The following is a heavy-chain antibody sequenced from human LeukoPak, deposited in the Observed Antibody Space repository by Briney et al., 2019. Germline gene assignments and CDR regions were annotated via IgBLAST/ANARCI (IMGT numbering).Heavy chain of an antibody. D-gene: IGHD1-14*01. V-gene: IGHV3-30*05. J-gene: IGHJ4*02. CDR3: ARDRNSPAKYYFDY. Sequence: GGSLRLSCAASGFTFSSYGMHWVRQAPGKGLEWVAVVANDGRDKQYADSMKGRFTISRDNSENTLYLQMNTLRAEDTAVYYCARDRNSPAKYYFDYWGQGTLVTVSS. CDR2: VANDGRDK. CDR1: GFTFSSYG.